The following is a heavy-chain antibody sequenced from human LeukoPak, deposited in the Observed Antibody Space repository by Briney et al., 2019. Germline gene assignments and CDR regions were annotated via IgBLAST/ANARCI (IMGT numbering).Heavy chain of an antibody. Sequence: SETLSLTCTVSGSSISSAYYWGWIRQPPGKGMEWIGNIYHSESTYYNPSLKSRVTISVDTSKNQFSLKLSSVTAADTAVYYCARAGTEWEFDPWGQGTLVTVSS. CDR1: GSSISSAYY. V-gene: IGHV4-38-2*02. CDR2: IYHSEST. J-gene: IGHJ5*02. CDR3: ARAGTEWEFDP. D-gene: IGHD1-26*01.